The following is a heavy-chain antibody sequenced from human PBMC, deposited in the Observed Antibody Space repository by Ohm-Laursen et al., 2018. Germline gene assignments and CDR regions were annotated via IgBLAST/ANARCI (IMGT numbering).Heavy chain of an antibody. CDR3: ARAKGSYAFDI. Sequence: SLRLSCTASGFTFDDYAMHWVRQAPGKGLEWVSGIGWNRGNIGYADSVKGRFTISRDNAKNSLYLQMNSLRAEDTAIYYCARAKGSYAFDIWGRGTMVTVSS. CDR2: IGWNRGNI. V-gene: IGHV3-9*01. CDR1: GFTFDDYA. D-gene: IGHD1-26*01. J-gene: IGHJ3*02.